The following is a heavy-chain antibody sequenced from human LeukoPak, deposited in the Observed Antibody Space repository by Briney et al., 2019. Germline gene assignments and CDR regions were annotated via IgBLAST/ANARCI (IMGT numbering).Heavy chain of an antibody. CDR1: GSSINTYF. Sequence: SETLSLTCSVSGSSINTYFWSWIRQPAGKGLEWIGYIYYSGSTNYNPSLKSRVTISVDTSKNQFSLKLSSVTAADTAVYYCARGRDQLLYDYWGQGTLVTVSS. D-gene: IGHD2-2*02. J-gene: IGHJ4*02. CDR3: ARGRDQLLYDY. CDR2: IYYSGST. V-gene: IGHV4-59*01.